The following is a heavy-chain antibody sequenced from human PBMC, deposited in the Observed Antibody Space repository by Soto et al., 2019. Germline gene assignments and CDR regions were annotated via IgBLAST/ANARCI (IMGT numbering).Heavy chain of an antibody. CDR2: IKSKTDGGTT. J-gene: IGHJ4*02. CDR1: GFTFSNAW. Sequence: GGSLRLSCAASGFTFSNAWINWVRQVPGKGLEWVGRIKSKTDGGTTDFAAPVKGRFAISRDDSKNMVYLQMNSLKTEDTAVYYCTTDRLAIDYWGQGTLVTVSS. D-gene: IGHD3-9*01. CDR3: TTDRLAIDY. V-gene: IGHV3-15*07.